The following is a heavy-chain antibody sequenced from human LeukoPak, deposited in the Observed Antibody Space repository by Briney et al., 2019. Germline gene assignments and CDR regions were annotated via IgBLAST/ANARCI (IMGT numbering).Heavy chain of an antibody. D-gene: IGHD3-3*01. CDR2: IYYSGST. Sequence: PSETLSPTCTVSGGSISSYYWSWIRQPPGKGLEWIGYIYYSGSTNYNPSLKSRVTISVDTSKNQFSLKLSSVTAADTAVYYCARGGVSARRLRFLEWLPAVWGKGTTVTVSS. CDR3: ARGGVSARRLRFLEWLPAV. V-gene: IGHV4-59*01. CDR1: GGSISSYY. J-gene: IGHJ6*04.